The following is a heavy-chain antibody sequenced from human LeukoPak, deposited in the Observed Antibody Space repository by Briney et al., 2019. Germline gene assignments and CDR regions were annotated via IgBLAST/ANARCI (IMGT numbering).Heavy chain of an antibody. D-gene: IGHD3-9*01. V-gene: IGHV4-59*08. CDR3: ARSFDWLSNNWFDP. Sequence: SETLSLTCTVSGGSISSYYWSWIRQPPGKGLEWIGYTYYSGSTNYNPSLKSRVTISVDTSKNQFSLKLSSVTAADTAVYYCARSFDWLSNNWFDPWGQGTLVTVSS. J-gene: IGHJ5*02. CDR1: GGSISSYY. CDR2: TYYSGST.